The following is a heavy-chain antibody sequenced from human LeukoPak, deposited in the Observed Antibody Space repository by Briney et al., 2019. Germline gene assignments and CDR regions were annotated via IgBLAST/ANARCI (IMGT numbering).Heavy chain of an antibody. Sequence: GASVKVSCKASGYTFTDHYMHWAPQAPGQGLERMGWINPKNVGTKYAQKFQGRVSVIRDTSISTDNMELTRLTSDDTAVYYCARGGGYYGDCLEPFDYWGQGTLVTVSS. CDR1: GYTFTDHY. CDR3: ARGGGYYGDCLEPFDY. CDR2: INPKNVGT. J-gene: IGHJ4*02. D-gene: IGHD4-17*01. V-gene: IGHV1-2*02.